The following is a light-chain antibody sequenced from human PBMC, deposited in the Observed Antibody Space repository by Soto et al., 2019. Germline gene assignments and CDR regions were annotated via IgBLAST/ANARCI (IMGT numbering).Light chain of an antibody. Sequence: ELVLTQSPATLSLSPGEGATLSCRASQSVSSYLAWYQQKPGQAPRLLIYDASNRATGIPARFSVSGSGTDFPLTISSLEPEDCAVYYCHQRSNWPLFTFGSGTKVDIK. V-gene: IGKV3-11*01. CDR3: HQRSNWPLFT. J-gene: IGKJ3*01. CDR2: DAS. CDR1: QSVSSY.